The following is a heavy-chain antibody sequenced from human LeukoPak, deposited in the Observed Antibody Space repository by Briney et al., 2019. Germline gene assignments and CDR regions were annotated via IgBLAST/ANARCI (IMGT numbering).Heavy chain of an antibody. D-gene: IGHD5-24*01. CDR1: GFMFSSNW. Sequence: PGGSLRLSCAASGFMFSSNWMSWVRLAPGKGLEWVANIKEDGTETYYVDSVKGRFTISRDNAKNSLYLQMNSLRVEDTAVYYCARDWVYKIDYWGRGTLVTVSS. CDR3: ARDWVYKIDY. J-gene: IGHJ4*02. CDR2: IKEDGTET. V-gene: IGHV3-7*01.